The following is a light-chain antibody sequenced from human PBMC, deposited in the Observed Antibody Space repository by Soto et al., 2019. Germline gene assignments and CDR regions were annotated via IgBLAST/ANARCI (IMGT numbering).Light chain of an antibody. CDR1: SRDVGAYNF. Sequence: QSALTQPPSASGSSGQSVTISCTGTSRDVGAYNFVSWYQQHPGQAPKLVIYEGNKRPSGVPDRFSGSKSGNTASLIVSGLQADDEADYYCAAYAGNNNYVFGFGTKLTVL. CDR3: AAYAGNNNYV. CDR2: EGN. V-gene: IGLV2-8*01. J-gene: IGLJ1*01.